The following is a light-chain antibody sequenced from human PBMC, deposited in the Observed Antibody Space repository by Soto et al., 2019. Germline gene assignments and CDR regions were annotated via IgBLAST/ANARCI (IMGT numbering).Light chain of an antibody. CDR1: QSVDIY. V-gene: IGKV3-11*01. Sequence: EVVLTQSPATLSLSPGERATLSCRASQSVDIYLAWYQQKPGQAPRLLIYDASNRATGIPARFSGSGSGTDFALTSSSLEPEDFAVYYCQQRKNWPPLTFGGGTRVEIK. J-gene: IGKJ4*01. CDR3: QQRKNWPPLT. CDR2: DAS.